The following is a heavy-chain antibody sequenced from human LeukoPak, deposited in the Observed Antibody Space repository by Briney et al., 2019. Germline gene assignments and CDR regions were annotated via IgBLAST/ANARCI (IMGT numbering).Heavy chain of an antibody. V-gene: IGHV3-23*01. D-gene: IGHD3-3*01. J-gene: IGHJ4*02. CDR3: AKGALITIFGVVPDY. CDR2: VSGSGDDT. CDR1: GFTFSSYF. Sequence: GGSLRLSCAASGFTFSSYFMTWVRQAPGKGLEWVSAVSGSGDDTYYADSVKGRFTISRDNSKNTLYVQMNSLRAEDTAVYYCAKGALITIFGVVPDYWGQGTLVTVSS.